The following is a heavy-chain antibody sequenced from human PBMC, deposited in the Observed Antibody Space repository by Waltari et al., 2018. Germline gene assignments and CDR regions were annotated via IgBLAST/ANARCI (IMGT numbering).Heavy chain of an antibody. CDR3: ARGDPLDTRPDLGWYIDL. D-gene: IGHD5-18*01. CDR2: ISQRDDYI. J-gene: IGHJ2*01. CDR1: EFTFSAYT. Sequence: EAQLVESGGGLVKPGGSLRLSCAASEFTFSAYTMNWVRQTPGKGLGVVSSISQRDDYIHNANSVQGRFITSRDSDKNSLCRQMGSLRAEDTAVYYCARGDPLDTRPDLGWYIDLWGRGTLVTVSS. V-gene: IGHV3-21*01.